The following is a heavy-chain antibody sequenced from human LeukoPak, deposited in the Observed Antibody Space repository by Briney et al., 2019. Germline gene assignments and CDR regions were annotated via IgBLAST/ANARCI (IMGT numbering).Heavy chain of an antibody. V-gene: IGHV3-64D*09. Sequence: PGGCLRLSCSASGFTFSNYAAHWVRQAPGKGLEYVSAISKSGGSTYYADSVKGRFTISRDNSKNTLSLQMSSLRGDDRAVYYCVSTHDSGYWGQGTLVTVSS. J-gene: IGHJ4*02. CDR2: ISKSGGST. D-gene: IGHD3-10*01. CDR3: VSTHDSGY. CDR1: GFTFSNYA.